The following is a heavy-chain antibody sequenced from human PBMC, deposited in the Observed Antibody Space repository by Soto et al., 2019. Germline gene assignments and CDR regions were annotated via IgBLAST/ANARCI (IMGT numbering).Heavy chain of an antibody. CDR3: ARVRNHGDSAPIHP. V-gene: IGHV4-59*01. D-gene: IGHD4-17*01. CDR1: GGSISSYY. Sequence: NPSETLSLTCTVSGGSISSYYWSWIRQPPGKGLEWIGYIYYSGSTNYNPSLKSRVTISVDTSKNQFSLKLSSVTAADTAVYYCARVRNHGDSAPIHPSGQATLVTVSS. J-gene: IGHJ5*02. CDR2: IYYSGST.